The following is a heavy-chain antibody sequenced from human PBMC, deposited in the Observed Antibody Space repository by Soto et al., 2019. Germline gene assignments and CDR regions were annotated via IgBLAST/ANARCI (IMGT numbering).Heavy chain of an antibody. D-gene: IGHD3-16*01. CDR2: IYWNSNRI. V-gene: IGHV3-9*02. CDR3: LKDVMPGGADC. Sequence: EVKLVESGGGLVQPGRSLRLSCVASGFTSDDYAMHWVRQAPGKGLEWVAGIYWNSNRIDYRDSVKGRFTISRDNAEKSLYLQMNSLRPEDTAMYFCLKDVMPGGADCWGQGTLVTVSS. CDR1: GFTSDDYA. J-gene: IGHJ4*02.